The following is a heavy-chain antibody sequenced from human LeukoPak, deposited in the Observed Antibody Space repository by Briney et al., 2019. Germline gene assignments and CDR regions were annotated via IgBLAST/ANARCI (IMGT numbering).Heavy chain of an antibody. Sequence: GGSLRLSCAASGFTFSSHFMNWVRQAPGKGLEWVSSISGSGSNIYYAESVKGRFTISRDNAKKSLYLQMNSLKAEDTAIYYCTRTNYPDWGQGTLVPVSS. CDR3: TRTNYPD. CDR1: GFTFSSHF. J-gene: IGHJ4*02. CDR2: ISGSGSNI. D-gene: IGHD4/OR15-4a*01. V-gene: IGHV3-21*01.